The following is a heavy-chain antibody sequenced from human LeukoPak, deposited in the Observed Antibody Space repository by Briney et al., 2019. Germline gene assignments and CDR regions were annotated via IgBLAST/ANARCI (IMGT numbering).Heavy chain of an antibody. D-gene: IGHD6-6*01. CDR1: GFTFGTYW. J-gene: IGHJ6*03. Sequence: GGSLRLSCEASGFTFGTYWMSWVRQTPGKGLEWVANIKDDGSDKYYVDSMKGRFTISRDNAKNSLYLQMNSLRAEDTAVYYCARVRYSSSSPHYYFYYYMDVWGKGTTVTVSS. V-gene: IGHV3-7*01. CDR2: IKDDGSDK. CDR3: ARVRYSSSSPHYYFYYYMDV.